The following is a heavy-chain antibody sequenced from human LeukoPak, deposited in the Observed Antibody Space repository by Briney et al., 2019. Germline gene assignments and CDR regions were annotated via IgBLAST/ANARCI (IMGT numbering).Heavy chain of an antibody. V-gene: IGHV1-69*13. J-gene: IGHJ5*02. CDR1: GGTFSSYA. CDR2: IIPIFGTA. Sequence: SVKVSCKASGGTFSSYAISWVRQAPGQGLEWMGGIIPIFGTANYAQKFQGRVTITADESASTAYMELSSLRSEDTAVYYCARDAPTRYCSGGSCYQNWFDPWGQGTLVTVSS. D-gene: IGHD2-15*01. CDR3: ARDAPTRYCSGGSCYQNWFDP.